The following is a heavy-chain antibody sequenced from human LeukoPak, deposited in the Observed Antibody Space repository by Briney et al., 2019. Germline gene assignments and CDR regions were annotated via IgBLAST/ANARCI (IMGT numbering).Heavy chain of an antibody. J-gene: IGHJ4*02. V-gene: IGHV3-30*03. D-gene: IGHD3-22*01. CDR2: ISYDGSNK. CDR3: AREIVYFDKSYFDY. CDR1: RFTFSRYG. Sequence: GGSLRLSCAASRFTFSRYGMHWVRQAPGKGLEWVAVISYDGSNKYYVDSVKGRFTISRDNSKNTLYLQMNSLRAEDTAVYYCAREIVYFDKSYFDYWGQGSLVTVSS.